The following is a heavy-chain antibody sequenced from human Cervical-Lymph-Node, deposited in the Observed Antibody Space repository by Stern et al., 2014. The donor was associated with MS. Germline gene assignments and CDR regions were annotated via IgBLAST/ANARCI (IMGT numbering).Heavy chain of an antibody. D-gene: IGHD3-3*01. J-gene: IGHJ6*02. CDR1: GYTFTAYY. CDR2: VNPNSGGT. CDR3: ARGRGGGWGGHYNSNGMDV. V-gene: IGHV1-2*02. Sequence: MQLVESGAEVKKPGASVKVSCKASGYTFTAYYLHWVRQAPGQGLAWMGWVNPNSGGTSYAPKFHGRVTMTRDTSTSTAFMELSTLTSDDTAFYYCARGRGGGWGGHYNSNGMDVWGQGTTVTVSS.